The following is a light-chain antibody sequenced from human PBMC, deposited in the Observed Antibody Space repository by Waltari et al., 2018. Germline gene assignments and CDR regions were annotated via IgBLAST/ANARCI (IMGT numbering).Light chain of an antibody. CDR1: SSNIGAGYG. Sequence: QSVLTQAPSVSGAPGQRVIISCTGSSSNIGAGYGVAWYQHLPGTAHKLLSYGGNNRHSGVPDRFSASTSGPSASLAITGLRAEDAADYYCQSFDNRLTGSYVFGTGTKVTVL. J-gene: IGLJ1*01. V-gene: IGLV1-40*01. CDR3: QSFDNRLTGSYV. CDR2: GGN.